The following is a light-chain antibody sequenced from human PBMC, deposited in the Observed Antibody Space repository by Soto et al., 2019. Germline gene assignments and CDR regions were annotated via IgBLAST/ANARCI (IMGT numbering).Light chain of an antibody. CDR1: QSVSSSY. CDR2: GAS. Sequence: EIVLTQSPGPLSLSPGERATLSCRASQSVSSSYLAGYQQKPGQAPRLLIYGASSRATGIPDRCSGSGSGTDFTLTISRLEPEDFAVYYCQQYGSSLITFGQGTRLEIK. J-gene: IGKJ5*01. CDR3: QQYGSSLIT. V-gene: IGKV3-20*01.